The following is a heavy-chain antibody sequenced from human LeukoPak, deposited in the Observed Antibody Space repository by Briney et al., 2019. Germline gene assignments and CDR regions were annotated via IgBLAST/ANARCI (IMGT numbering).Heavy chain of an antibody. V-gene: IGHV3-7*01. J-gene: IGHJ6*02. Sequence: GGSLRLSCVTSGFTFSESWMSWVRQAPGKGREWVADIKEDGSQKDYVDSVKGRFTISRDNAENSLYLQMDGLRAEDTAVYYCATYSNWVAGDVWGQGTTVSVSS. CDR3: ATYSNWVAGDV. CDR2: IKEDGSQK. D-gene: IGHD7-27*01. CDR1: GFTFSESW.